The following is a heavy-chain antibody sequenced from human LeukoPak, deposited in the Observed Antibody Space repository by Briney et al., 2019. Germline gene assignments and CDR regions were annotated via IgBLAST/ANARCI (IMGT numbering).Heavy chain of an antibody. V-gene: IGHV4-39*07. Sequence: PSETLSLTCTVSGASIANTTYYWGWIRLPPGKGLEWIGSIYYTGSTYYNPSLKSPVTISVDTSKNQFSLKLSSVTAADTAVYYCARDLGDSLSLYYPELYYFDYWGQGTLVTVSS. CDR3: ARDLGDSLSLYYPELYYFDY. D-gene: IGHD2-8*01. J-gene: IGHJ4*02. CDR2: IYYTGST. CDR1: GASIANTTYY.